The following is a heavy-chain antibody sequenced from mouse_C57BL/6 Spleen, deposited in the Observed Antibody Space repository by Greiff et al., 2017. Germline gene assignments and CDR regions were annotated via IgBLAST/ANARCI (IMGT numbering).Heavy chain of an antibody. CDR3: ARQYDYDGAWFAY. Sequence: DVKLVESGGGLVKPGGSLKLSCAASGFTFSDYGMHWVRQAPEKGLEWVAYISSGSSTIYYADTVKGRFTISRDNAKNTLFLQMTSLRSEDTAMYYCARQYDYDGAWFAYWGQGTLVTVSA. CDR1: GFTFSDYG. CDR2: ISSGSSTI. D-gene: IGHD2-4*01. V-gene: IGHV5-17*01. J-gene: IGHJ3*01.